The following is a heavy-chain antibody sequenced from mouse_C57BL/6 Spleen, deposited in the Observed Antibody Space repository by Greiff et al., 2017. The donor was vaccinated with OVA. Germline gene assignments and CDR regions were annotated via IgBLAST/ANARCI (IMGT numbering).Heavy chain of an antibody. CDR1: GYAFSSSW. D-gene: IGHD1-1*01. V-gene: IGHV1-82*01. CDR3: ARTTTVGTVYFDY. CDR2: IYPGDGDT. J-gene: IGHJ2*01. Sequence: QVQLQQSGPELVKPGASVKISCKASGYAFSSSWMNWVKQRPGKGLEWIGRIYPGDGDTNYNGKFKGKATLTADKSSSTAYMQLSSLTSEDSAVYFCARTTTVGTVYFDYWGQGTTLTVSS.